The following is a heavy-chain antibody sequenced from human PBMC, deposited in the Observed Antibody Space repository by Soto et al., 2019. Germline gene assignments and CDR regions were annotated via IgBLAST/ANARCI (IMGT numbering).Heavy chain of an antibody. V-gene: IGHV1-69*01. Sequence: QVQLVQSGAEVKKPGSSVKVSCKASGGTFSSYAISWVRQAPGQGLEWMGGIIPIFGTANYAQKFQGRVTITADESTSTAYLALSSLRSEDTAVYYCARGKVLSTPGNYGMDVWGQGTTVTVSS. J-gene: IGHJ6*02. CDR2: IIPIFGTA. CDR3: ARGKVLSTPGNYGMDV. CDR1: GGTFSSYA. D-gene: IGHD2-2*01.